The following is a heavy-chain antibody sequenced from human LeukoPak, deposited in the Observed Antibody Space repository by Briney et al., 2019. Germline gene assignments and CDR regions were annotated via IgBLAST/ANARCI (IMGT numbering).Heavy chain of an antibody. D-gene: IGHD2-21*02. V-gene: IGHV3-48*03. CDR1: GFTFSVYE. CDR3: ARGRGSDI. Sequence: GGSLRLSCAASGFTFSVYEMNWVRQARGKGPEWVSYISASGSTEKYADSVKGRFTISRDNAKSSLYLQMNSLRVEDTAVYYCARGRGSDIWGQGTLVAVSS. J-gene: IGHJ4*02. CDR2: ISASGSTE.